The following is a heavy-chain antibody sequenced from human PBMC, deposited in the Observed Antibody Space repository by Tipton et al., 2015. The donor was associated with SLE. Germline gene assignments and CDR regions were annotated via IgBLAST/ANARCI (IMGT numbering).Heavy chain of an antibody. CDR2: IKQDGSEK. D-gene: IGHD6-19*01. V-gene: IGHV3-7*03. CDR3: AKDRYSSGWYYFDY. Sequence: SLRLSCAASGFTFSGYWMSWVRQAPGKGLEWVANIKQDGSEKYYVDSVKGRFTISRDNAKNSLYLQMNSLRAEDTALYYCAKDRYSSGWYYFDYWGQGTLVTVSS. J-gene: IGHJ4*02. CDR1: GFTFSGYW.